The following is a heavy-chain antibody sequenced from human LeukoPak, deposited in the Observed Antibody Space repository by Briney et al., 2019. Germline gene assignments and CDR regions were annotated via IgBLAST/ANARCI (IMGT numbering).Heavy chain of an antibody. CDR1: GFTFSSYG. Sequence: PGGTLRLSCAASGFTFSSYGMSWVRQAPGKGLEWVANIKQDGSEKYYVDSVKGRFTISRDNAKNSLYLQMNSLRAEDTAVYYCARAVGPYYYDSSGFDYWGQGTLVTVSS. CDR3: ARAVGPYYYDSSGFDY. CDR2: IKQDGSEK. D-gene: IGHD3-22*01. J-gene: IGHJ4*02. V-gene: IGHV3-7*01.